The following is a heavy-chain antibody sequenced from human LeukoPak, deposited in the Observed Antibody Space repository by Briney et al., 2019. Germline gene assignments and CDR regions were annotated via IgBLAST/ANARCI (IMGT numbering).Heavy chain of an antibody. D-gene: IGHD5-18*01. J-gene: IGHJ6*03. Sequence: GGSLRLSCEASGFTFSSYGIHWVRQAPGKGPEWVAFISYDGSNKYHADSEKGRFTISRDNSKNTVYLQMNSLRAEDTAVYFCAKEYGYDYNYFYSMDVWGKGTTVTISS. V-gene: IGHV3-30*02. CDR3: AKEYGYDYNYFYSMDV. CDR1: GFTFSSYG. CDR2: ISYDGSNK.